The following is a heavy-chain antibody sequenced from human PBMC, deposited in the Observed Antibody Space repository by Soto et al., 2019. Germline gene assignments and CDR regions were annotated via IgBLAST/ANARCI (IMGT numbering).Heavy chain of an antibody. J-gene: IGHJ4*02. Sequence: QVQLVESGGGVVQPGRSLRLSCAASGFTFSSYGMHWVRQAPGKGLEWVAVISYDGSNKYYADSVKGRFTISRDNSKNPLYLQMNSLRAEDTAVYYCAKNMAGFDYWGQGTLVTVSS. D-gene: IGHD6-19*01. CDR2: ISYDGSNK. CDR3: AKNMAGFDY. CDR1: GFTFSSYG. V-gene: IGHV3-30*18.